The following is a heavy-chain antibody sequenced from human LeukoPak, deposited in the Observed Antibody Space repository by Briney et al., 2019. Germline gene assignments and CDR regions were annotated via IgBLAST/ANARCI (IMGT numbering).Heavy chain of an antibody. CDR2: IRSKANSYAT. CDR1: GFTFSGSA. CDR3: TRRYGDYVFDY. Sequence: GGSLRLSCAASGFTFSGSAMHWVRQAPGKGLEWVGRIRSKANSYATAYAASVKGRFTISRDDSKNTAYLQMNSLKTEDTAVYYCTRRYGDYVFDYWGQGTLVTVSS. V-gene: IGHV3-73*01. J-gene: IGHJ4*02. D-gene: IGHD4-17*01.